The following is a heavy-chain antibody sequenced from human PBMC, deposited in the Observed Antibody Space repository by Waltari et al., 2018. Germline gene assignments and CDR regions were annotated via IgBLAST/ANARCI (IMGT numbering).Heavy chain of an antibody. Sequence: QITLKESGPTLVKPTQTLTLTCTFSGFSLSTSGVGVGWIRQPPGKALEWLALIYWNDDKRYSPSRRSRLTSTKDTSKNQVVLTMTNMDPVDTATYYCEHSRAGMIGGVIVAFDIWGQGTMVTVSS. J-gene: IGHJ3*02. V-gene: IGHV2-5*01. CDR3: EHSRAGMIGGVIVAFDI. D-gene: IGHD2-8*02. CDR2: IYWNDDK. CDR1: GFSLSTSGVG.